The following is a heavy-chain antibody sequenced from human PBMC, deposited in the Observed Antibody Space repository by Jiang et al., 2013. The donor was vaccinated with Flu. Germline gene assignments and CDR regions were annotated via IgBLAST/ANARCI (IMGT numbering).Heavy chain of an antibody. V-gene: IGHV3-7*03. Sequence: GGLVQPGGSLRLSCAASGFTFSSYWMSWIRQAPGKGLEWVANIKQDGSEKYYVDSVKGRFTISRDNAKNSLYLQMNSLRAEDTAVYYCARDHGDIAAATVSNYYGMDVWGQGTTVTVSS. D-gene: IGHD6-13*01. CDR1: GFTFSSYW. J-gene: IGHJ6*02. CDR3: ARDHGDIAAATVSNYYGMDV. CDR2: IKQDGSEK.